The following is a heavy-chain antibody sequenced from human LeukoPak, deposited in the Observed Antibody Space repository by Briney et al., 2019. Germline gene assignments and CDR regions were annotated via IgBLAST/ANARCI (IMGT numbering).Heavy chain of an antibody. CDR2: ISSSSSTI. J-gene: IGHJ4*02. CDR3: ARVAYSSSWYDPVRDKYYFDY. CDR1: GFTFSSYS. V-gene: IGHV3-48*01. D-gene: IGHD6-13*01. Sequence: GGSLRLSCAASGFTFSSYSMNWGRPAPGKGLEWVSYISSSSSTIYYADSVKGRFTISRDNAKNSLYLQMHSLRAEDTAVYYCARVAYSSSWYDPVRDKYYFDYWGQGTLVTVSS.